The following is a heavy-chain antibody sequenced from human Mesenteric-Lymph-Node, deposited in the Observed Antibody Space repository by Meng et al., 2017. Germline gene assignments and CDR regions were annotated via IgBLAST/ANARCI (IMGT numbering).Heavy chain of an antibody. CDR1: GGSFRGYY. V-gene: IGHV4-34*01. CDR3: ARNYYFDY. CDR2: INHSGSN. J-gene: IGHJ4*02. Sequence: QWGAGLLKPSETLSLPCAVYGGSFRGYYWIWIRQPQGKGLEWIGEINHSGSNNYTPSLKSRVTISVDTSKNQFSLKLSSVTAADTAVYYCARNYYFDYWGQGTLVTVSS.